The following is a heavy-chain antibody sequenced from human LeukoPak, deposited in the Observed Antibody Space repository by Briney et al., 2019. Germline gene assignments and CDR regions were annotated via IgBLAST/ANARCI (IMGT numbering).Heavy chain of an antibody. CDR2: IYTSGST. CDR3: ARDLRYSSFVLDY. J-gene: IGHJ4*02. V-gene: IGHV4-4*07. CDR1: GGSISSYY. Sequence: SETLSLTCTVSGGSISSYYWSWIRQPAGKGLEWVGRIYTSGSTNYNPSLKSRVTISVDTSKNHFSLRLSSVTAADTAVYYCARDLRYSSFVLDYWGQGTLVTVSS. D-gene: IGHD6-19*01.